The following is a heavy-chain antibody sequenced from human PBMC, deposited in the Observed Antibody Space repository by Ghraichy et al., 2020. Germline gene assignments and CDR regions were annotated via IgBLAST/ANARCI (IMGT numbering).Heavy chain of an antibody. J-gene: IGHJ6*03. D-gene: IGHD4-17*01. CDR3: ARTPDYGDSSPHRYYYMDV. CDR1: GFAFNKYA. V-gene: IGHV3-30-3*01. Sequence: LSLTCAASGFAFNKYAMHWVRQAPGKGLEWVALISYAATYKYYADSVKGRFTLSRDDSKNTLYLQMNGLRTEETAVYYCARTPDYGDSSPHRYYYMDVWGQGTTVTVSS. CDR2: ISYAATYK.